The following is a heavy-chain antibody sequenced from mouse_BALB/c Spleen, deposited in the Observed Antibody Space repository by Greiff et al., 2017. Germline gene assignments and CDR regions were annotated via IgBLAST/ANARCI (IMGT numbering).Heavy chain of an antibody. CDR1: GFTFSSYA. J-gene: IGHJ4*01. CDR2: ISSGGST. D-gene: IGHD2-2*01. Sequence: EVQRVESGGGLVKPGGSLKLSCAASGFTFSSYAMSWVRQTPEKRLEWVASISSGGSTYYPDSVKGRFTISRDNARNILYLQMSSLRSEDTAMYYCAREGRLGYYAMDYWGQGTSVTVSS. V-gene: IGHV5-6-5*01. CDR3: AREGRLGYYAMDY.